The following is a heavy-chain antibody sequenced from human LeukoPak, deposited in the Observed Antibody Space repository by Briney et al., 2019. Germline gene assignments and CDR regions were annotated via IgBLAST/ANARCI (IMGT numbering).Heavy chain of an antibody. D-gene: IGHD3-22*01. V-gene: IGHV3-21*01. J-gene: IGHJ4*02. Sequence: NPGGSLRLSCAASGFTFSSYSMNWVRQAPGKGLEWVSSISSSSSYIYYADSVKGRFTISRDNAKNSLYLQMNSLRAEDTAVYYCARDRGSGYYADGPDYWGQGTLVTVSS. CDR1: GFTFSSYS. CDR3: ARDRGSGYYADGPDY. CDR2: ISSSSSYI.